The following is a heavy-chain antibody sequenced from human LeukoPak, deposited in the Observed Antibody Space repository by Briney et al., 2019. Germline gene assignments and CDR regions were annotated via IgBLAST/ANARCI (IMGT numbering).Heavy chain of an antibody. D-gene: IGHD5-18*01. J-gene: IGHJ6*03. Sequence: GGSLRLSCAASGFTFSSYSMNCVRQAPEKGLECVSSIISSRSYIYYADSVKGRFTISRDYAKNSLYLQMNRMSAEETAVYYCARASGYSYGYAGYYYYMDVWGKGTTVTVSS. CDR3: ARASGYSYGYAGYYYYMDV. CDR1: GFTFSSYS. CDR2: IISSRSYI. V-gene: IGHV3-21*01.